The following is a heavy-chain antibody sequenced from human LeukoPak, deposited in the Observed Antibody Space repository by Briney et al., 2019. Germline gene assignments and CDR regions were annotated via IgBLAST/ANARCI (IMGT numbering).Heavy chain of an antibody. V-gene: IGHV1-8*03. J-gene: IGHJ4*02. CDR2: MNLKSGYT. CDR1: GYSFTTYD. CDR3: ARAAGSIDY. D-gene: IGHD1-26*01. Sequence: GASVKVSCKASGYSFTTYDINWVRQATGQGLEWMGWMNLKSGYTGYAQKFQGRVTITRDTSTSTVYMELSSLRSEDTAVYYCARAAGSIDYWGQGTLVTVSS.